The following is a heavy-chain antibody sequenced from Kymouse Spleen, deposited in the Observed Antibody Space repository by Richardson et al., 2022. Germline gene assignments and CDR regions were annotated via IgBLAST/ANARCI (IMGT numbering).Heavy chain of an antibody. Sequence: EVQLVESGGGLVQPGGSLRLSCAASGFTFSSYSMNWVRQAPGKGLEWVSYISSSSSTIYYADSVKGRFTISRDNAKNSLYLQMNSLRDEDTAVYYCARGPRIAAAGTRWFDPWGQGTLVTVSS. CDR1: GFTFSSYS. CDR3: ARGPRIAAAGTRWFDP. D-gene: IGHD6-13*01. CDR2: ISSSSSTI. J-gene: IGHJ5*02. V-gene: IGHV3-48*02.